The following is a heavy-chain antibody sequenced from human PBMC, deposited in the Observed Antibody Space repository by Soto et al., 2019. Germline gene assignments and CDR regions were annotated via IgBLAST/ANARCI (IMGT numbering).Heavy chain of an antibody. V-gene: IGHV4-34*01. CDR2: INHSGST. J-gene: IGHJ4*02. CDR1: GGPFSGYH. CDR3: ASGPSNFEY. Sequence: QVQLQQWGAGLLKPSETLSLTCAVYGGPFSGYHWSWIRQPPGKGLEWIGKINHSGSTNNNPSLKSRVTISVDTSKNQFSLKLSSVTAADTAVYYCASGPSNFEYWDQGTLVTVSS. D-gene: IGHD4-4*01.